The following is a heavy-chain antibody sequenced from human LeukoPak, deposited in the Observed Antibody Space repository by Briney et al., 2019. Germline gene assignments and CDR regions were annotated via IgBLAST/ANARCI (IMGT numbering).Heavy chain of an antibody. V-gene: IGHV3-21*01. D-gene: IGHD6-13*01. CDR2: IDSSSSYI. Sequence: VRXAPGKGLXXXSCIDSSSSYIYYADSVKGRFTVSRDNAKDSLYLQMNSLRAEDTAVYYCVRVEYSSSWLPFDYWGQGTLVTVSS. CDR3: VRVEYSSSWLPFDY. J-gene: IGHJ4*02.